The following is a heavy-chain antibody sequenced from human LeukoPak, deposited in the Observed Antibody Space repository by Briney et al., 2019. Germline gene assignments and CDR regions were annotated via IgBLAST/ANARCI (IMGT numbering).Heavy chain of an antibody. CDR1: GYTFTSYG. V-gene: IGHV1-18*01. CDR2: ISAYNGNT. D-gene: IGHD4-17*01. J-gene: IGHJ3*02. Sequence: ASVKVSCKASGYTFTSYGISWVRQAPGQGLEWMGWISAYNGNTNYAQKFQGRVTMTRDTSISTAYLQWSSLKASDTAMYYCARPDGDPTASAFDIWGQGTMVTVSS. CDR3: ARPDGDPTASAFDI.